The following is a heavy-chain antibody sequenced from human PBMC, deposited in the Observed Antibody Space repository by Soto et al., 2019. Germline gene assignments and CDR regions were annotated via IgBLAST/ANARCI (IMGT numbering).Heavy chain of an antibody. V-gene: IGHV4-59*11. Sequence: SENLSHTCTVSGGSIRSHYWSWMRQPPGKGLEWIGYIQNSGSTNYNPSLKSRVTISIDTSKNQFSLRVSSVTAADTAVYYCARDLGCSGGSCFYDVFDIWGQGTMVTVS. CDR1: GGSIRSHY. CDR2: IQNSGST. J-gene: IGHJ3*02. CDR3: ARDLGCSGGSCFYDVFDI. D-gene: IGHD2-15*01.